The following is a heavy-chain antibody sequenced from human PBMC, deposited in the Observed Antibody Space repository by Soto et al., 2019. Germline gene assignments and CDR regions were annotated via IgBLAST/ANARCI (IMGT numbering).Heavy chain of an antibody. D-gene: IGHD3-16*01. V-gene: IGHV1-8*01. CDR3: ASGPDVMTYAFDI. Sequence: ASVKVSCKASGYTFTSYDINWVRQATGQGLEWMGWMNPNSGNTGYAQKFQGRVTMTRNTSISTAYMELSSLRSEDTAVYYCASGPDVMTYAFDIWGQGTMVTVSS. CDR2: MNPNSGNT. J-gene: IGHJ3*02. CDR1: GYTFTSYD.